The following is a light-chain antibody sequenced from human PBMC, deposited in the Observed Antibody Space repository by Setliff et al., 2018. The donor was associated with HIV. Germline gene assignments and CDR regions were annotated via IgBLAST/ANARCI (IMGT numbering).Light chain of an antibody. Sequence: QSVLTQPASVSGSPGQSITISCTGTSSDVGGHNYVSWYQHHPGRAPKLMIYEVSNRPSQVSDRFSGSKSANTASLTISGLEAGDEADYYCSSYGSGRTRVFGTGTKVTVL. CDR2: EVS. J-gene: IGLJ1*01. CDR3: SSYGSGRTRV. V-gene: IGLV2-14*01. CDR1: SSDVGGHNY.